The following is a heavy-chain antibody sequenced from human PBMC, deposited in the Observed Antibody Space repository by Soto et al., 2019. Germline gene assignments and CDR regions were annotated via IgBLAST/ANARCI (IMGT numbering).Heavy chain of an antibody. D-gene: IGHD6-6*01. J-gene: IGHJ5*02. V-gene: IGHV3-23*01. CDR2: ISGSADTT. CDR3: ATHSSSTPYNWFDP. Sequence: EVQLLESGGGLVQPGGSLRLSCAASGFTFSSYAMSWVRQAPGKGLEWVSSISGSADTTYYACSVKGRFTISRDSSKNTLFLQMNSLRVEDTAVYYCATHSSSTPYNWFDPWGQGTLVTVSS. CDR1: GFTFSSYA.